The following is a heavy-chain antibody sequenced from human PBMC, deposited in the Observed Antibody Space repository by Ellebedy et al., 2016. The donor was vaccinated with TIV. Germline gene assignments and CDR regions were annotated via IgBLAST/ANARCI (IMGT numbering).Heavy chain of an antibody. CDR3: ARTTRLVRGVIEFDP. CDR1: GYTFTDYD. D-gene: IGHD3-10*01. V-gene: IGHV1-8*01. Sequence: ASVKVSCXASGYTFTDYDINWVRQASGQGLEWMGWMNPNTGNIGSAQKFQGRVTMTRHTSINTAYMELSSLRSEDTAVYYCARTTRLVRGVIEFDPWGQGTLVTVSS. CDR2: MNPNTGNI. J-gene: IGHJ5*02.